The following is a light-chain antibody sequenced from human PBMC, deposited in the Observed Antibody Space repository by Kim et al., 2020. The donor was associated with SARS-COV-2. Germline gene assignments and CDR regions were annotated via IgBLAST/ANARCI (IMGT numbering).Light chain of an antibody. Sequence: SVELTCTLSSGHSTYTIAWHQQHPEKGPRFLMKLHSDGSHSKGDGIPDRFSGSSSGAERYLTISSHQSEDEADYYCQTWGAGIHWVFGGGTQLTVL. CDR1: SGHSTYT. J-gene: IGLJ3*02. CDR3: QTWGAGIHWV. CDR2: LHSDGSH. V-gene: IGLV4-69*01.